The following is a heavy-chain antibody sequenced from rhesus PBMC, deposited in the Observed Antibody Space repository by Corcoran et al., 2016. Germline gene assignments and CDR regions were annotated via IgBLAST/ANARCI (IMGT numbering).Heavy chain of an antibody. D-gene: IGHD3-40*01. CDR3: ARSTSNYFDY. V-gene: IGHV3-54*02. J-gene: IGHJ4*01. CDR1: GFTFSSYG. Sequence: EVQLVESGGGLVQSGGSLRLSCAASGFTFSSYGIHWVRQAPGKGLELVAVISYDGSEKYYSDSVKDRFTISRDNSKNMVYLQLNNLKLEDTAVYYCARSTSNYFDYWGQGVLVTVSS. CDR2: ISYDGSEK.